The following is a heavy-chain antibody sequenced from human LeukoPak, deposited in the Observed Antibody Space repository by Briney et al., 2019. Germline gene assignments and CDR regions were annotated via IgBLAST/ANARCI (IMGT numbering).Heavy chain of an antibody. V-gene: IGHV1-2*02. D-gene: IGHD3-10*01. J-gene: IGHJ4*02. CDR3: ARYQTGTMFAV. CDR1: GYTFTGYY. Sequence: ASVKVSCKASGYTFTGYYIHWVRQAPGQGLEWMGWINPNSGSTNYAQNFQGRVTMTRDTSISTAYMELSRLRSGDTAIYYCARYQTGTMFAVWGQGTLVTISS. CDR2: INPNSGST.